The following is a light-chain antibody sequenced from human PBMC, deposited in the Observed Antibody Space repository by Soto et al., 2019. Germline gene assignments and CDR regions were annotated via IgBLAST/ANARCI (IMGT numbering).Light chain of an antibody. CDR3: SSHAGIINVV. Sequence: QSALTQPPSASGSPGQSVTISCTGTSSDVGGYNYVSWYQQHPGKAPKLIIHEVTKRPSGVPDRCSGSKSGNTASLTVSGLLAEDEADYYCSSHAGIINVVFGGGTKLTVL. CDR2: EVT. CDR1: SSDVGGYNY. J-gene: IGLJ3*02. V-gene: IGLV2-8*01.